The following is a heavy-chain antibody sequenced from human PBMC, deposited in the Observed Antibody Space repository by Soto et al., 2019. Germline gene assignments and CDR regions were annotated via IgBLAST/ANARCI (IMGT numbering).Heavy chain of an antibody. Sequence: QVQLQESGPGLVKPSQTLSLTCTVSGGSITSANSYWSWIRQHPGKGLEWIGYIYHSGSTYYNPSLKSRVTISIAKSQNQFSLTLTSVTAADTAIFYCARDRLSLIRGVPHYDGIDVWGQGTTVTVSS. V-gene: IGHV4-31*03. CDR2: IYHSGST. J-gene: IGHJ6*02. D-gene: IGHD3-10*01. CDR1: GGSITSANSY. CDR3: ARDRLSLIRGVPHYDGIDV.